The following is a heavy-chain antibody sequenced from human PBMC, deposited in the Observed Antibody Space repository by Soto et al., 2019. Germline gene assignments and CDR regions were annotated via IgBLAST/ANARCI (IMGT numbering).Heavy chain of an antibody. Sequence: ASVKVSCKASGYTFTSYGISWVRQAPGQGLEWMGWINPNSGGTNYAQKFQGWVTMTRDTSISTAYMELSRLRSDDTAVYYCAREDYYGSGSSFDYWGQGTLVTAPQ. CDR3: AREDYYGSGSSFDY. CDR1: GYTFTSYG. CDR2: INPNSGGT. J-gene: IGHJ4*02. V-gene: IGHV1-2*04. D-gene: IGHD3-10*01.